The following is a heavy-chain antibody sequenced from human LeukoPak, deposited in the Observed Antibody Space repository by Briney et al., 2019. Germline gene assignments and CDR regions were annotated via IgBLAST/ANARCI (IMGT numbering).Heavy chain of an antibody. CDR2: IKQDGSEK. CDR1: GFTFSSYW. V-gene: IGHV3-7*01. CDR3: ARESSGWTSDI. Sequence: GGSLRLSCAASGFTFSSYWMSWVRQAPGKGLEWVANIKQDGSEKYYVDSVKGRFTISRDNAKNPLYLQMNSLRAEDTAVYYCARESSGWTSDIWGQGTMVTVSS. D-gene: IGHD6-19*01. J-gene: IGHJ3*02.